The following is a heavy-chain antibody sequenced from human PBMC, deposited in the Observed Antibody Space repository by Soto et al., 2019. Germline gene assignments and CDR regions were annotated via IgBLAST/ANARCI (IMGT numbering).Heavy chain of an antibody. D-gene: IGHD5-12*01. CDR2: IYYSGST. V-gene: IGHV4-30-4*01. CDR3: ARGPGLEMATIPLDY. J-gene: IGHJ4*02. Sequence: SETLSLTCTVSGGSISSGDYYWSWIRQPPGKGLEWIGYIYYSGSTYYNPSLKSRVTISVDTSKNQFSLKLSSVTAADTAVYYCARGPGLEMATIPLDYWGQGTLVTVSS. CDR1: GGSISSGDYY.